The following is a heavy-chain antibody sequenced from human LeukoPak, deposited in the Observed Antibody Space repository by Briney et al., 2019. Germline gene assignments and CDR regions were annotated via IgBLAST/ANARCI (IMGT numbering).Heavy chain of an antibody. Sequence: SETLSLTCAVYGGSFSGYYWSWIRQPPGKGLEWIGEIYRSGSTNYSPSLKSRVTISVDTSKNQFSLGLSSVTAADTAVYYCARGPTRYYFDCWGQGTLVTVSS. D-gene: IGHD4-17*01. CDR1: GGSFSGYY. CDR3: ARGPTRYYFDC. V-gene: IGHV4-34*01. J-gene: IGHJ4*02. CDR2: IYRSGST.